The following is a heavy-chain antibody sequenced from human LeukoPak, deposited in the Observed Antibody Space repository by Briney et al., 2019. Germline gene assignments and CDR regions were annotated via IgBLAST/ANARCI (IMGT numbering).Heavy chain of an antibody. CDR3: ARFQEGYYYYYMDV. J-gene: IGHJ6*03. Sequence: SETLSLTCTVSGGSISSYYWSWIRQPAGKGLEWIGRIYTSGSTNYTPSLKSRVTISVDKSKNQFSLKLSSVTAADTAVYYCARFQEGYYYYYMDVWGKGTTVTVSS. V-gene: IGHV4-4*07. CDR2: IYTSGST. CDR1: GGSISSYY.